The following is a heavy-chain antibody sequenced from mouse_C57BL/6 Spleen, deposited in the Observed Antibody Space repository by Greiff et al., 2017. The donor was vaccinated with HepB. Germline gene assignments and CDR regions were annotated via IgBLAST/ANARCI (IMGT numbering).Heavy chain of an antibody. CDR1: GYTFTDYY. CDR3: ARSDYDYDVAY. V-gene: IGHV1-26*01. CDR2: INPNNGGT. Sequence: EVQLQQSGPELVKPGASVKISCKASGYTFTDYYMNWVKQSHGKSLEWIGDINPNNGGTSYNQKFKGKATLTVDKSSSTAYMELRSLTSEDSAVYYCARSDYDYDVAYWGQGTLVTVSA. J-gene: IGHJ3*01. D-gene: IGHD2-4*01.